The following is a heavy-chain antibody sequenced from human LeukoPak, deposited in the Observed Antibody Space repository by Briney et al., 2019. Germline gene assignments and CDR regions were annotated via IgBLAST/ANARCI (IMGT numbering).Heavy chain of an antibody. CDR1: GFTFSSCG. Sequence: GGSLRLSCAASGFTFSSCGMNWVRQAPGKGLEWVSLISGDGGSTYYADSVKGRFTISRDNSKNSLYLQMNSLRTEDTALYYCAKDISSSYGDYDNWFDPWGQGTLVTVSS. CDR2: ISGDGGST. CDR3: AKDISSSYGDYDNWFDP. V-gene: IGHV3-43*02. J-gene: IGHJ5*02. D-gene: IGHD4-17*01.